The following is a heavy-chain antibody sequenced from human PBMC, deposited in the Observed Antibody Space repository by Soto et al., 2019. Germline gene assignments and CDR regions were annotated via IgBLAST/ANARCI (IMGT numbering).Heavy chain of an antibody. V-gene: IGHV4-31*11. CDR3: AREQPERYFQH. CDR2: IYYSGST. CDR1: GDSFNSNYY. J-gene: IGHJ1*01. Sequence: PSETLSLTCAVYGDSFNSNYYWTWIRQPPGKGLEWIGYIYYSGSTYYNPSLKSRVTISVDTSKNQFSLKLSSVTAADTAVYYCAREQPERYFQHWGQGTLVTVSS. D-gene: IGHD1-1*01.